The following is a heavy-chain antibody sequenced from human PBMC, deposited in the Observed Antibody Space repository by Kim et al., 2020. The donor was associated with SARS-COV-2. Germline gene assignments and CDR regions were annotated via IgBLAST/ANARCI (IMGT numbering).Heavy chain of an antibody. D-gene: IGHD6-19*01. CDR2: ISTTSTYI. CDR3: ARDPRSAWNLLGNWYFD. Sequence: GGSLRLSCAASGFTLTGYSMNWVRQAPGKGLEWVSSISTTSTYIYYADSLKGRFTVSRDNAKNSLSLQLNSLRVEDTAVYYCARDPRSAWNLLGNWYFD. CDR1: GFTLTGYS. J-gene: IGHJ2*01. V-gene: IGHV3-21*01.